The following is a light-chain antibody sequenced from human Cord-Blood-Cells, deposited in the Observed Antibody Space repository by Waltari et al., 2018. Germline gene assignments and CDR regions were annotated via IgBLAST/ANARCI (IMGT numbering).Light chain of an antibody. CDR2: EAS. Sequence: FPYSPATLSLPPAYRATISSRASQSANSYLAWYQQKPGEAPRILIYEASNRSTVVPARVSGSGSVTEFTLTISSLGPEEIADYSCLKRSNLPPATLGQGTRLGIK. V-gene: IGKV3-11*01. J-gene: IGKJ5*01. CDR1: QSANSY. CDR3: LKRSNLPPAT.